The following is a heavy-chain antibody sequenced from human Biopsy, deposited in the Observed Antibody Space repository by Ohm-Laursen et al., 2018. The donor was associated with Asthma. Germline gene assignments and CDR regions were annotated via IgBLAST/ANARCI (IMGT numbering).Heavy chain of an antibody. CDR1: GLTFRNYG. CDR3: ARADSSGWSHYYFDY. CDR2: ISFDGSTK. D-gene: IGHD6-19*01. Sequence: RSLRLSCAASGLTFRNYGMHWVRQAPGKGLEWVALISFDGSTKYFADSVKGRFTISRDNSKNTLYLQMNSLRAEDTAVYYCARADSSGWSHYYFDYWGQGTLVTVSS. V-gene: IGHV3-30*03. J-gene: IGHJ4*02.